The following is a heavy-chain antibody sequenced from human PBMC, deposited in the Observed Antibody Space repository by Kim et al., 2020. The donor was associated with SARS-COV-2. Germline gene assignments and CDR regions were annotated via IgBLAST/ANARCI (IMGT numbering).Heavy chain of an antibody. CDR2: ISGSGGST. D-gene: IGHD2-21*02. CDR1: GFTFSSYA. J-gene: IGHJ4*02. Sequence: GGSLRLSCAASGFTFSSYAMSWVRQAPGKGLEWVSAISGSGGSTYYADSVKGRFTISRDNSKNTLYLQMNSLRAEDTAVYYCAKDRLPLTRGGDCCYFDYWGQGTLVTVSS. V-gene: IGHV3-23*01. CDR3: AKDRLPLTRGGDCCYFDY.